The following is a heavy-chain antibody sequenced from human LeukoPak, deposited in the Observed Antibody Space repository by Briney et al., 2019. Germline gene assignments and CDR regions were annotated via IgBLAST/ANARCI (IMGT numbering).Heavy chain of an antibody. CDR3: ARMDDSSGYAFDI. V-gene: IGHV3-21*01. CDR2: LFSSSTYK. Sequence: NPGGSLRLSCAASGFTFRSYSMNWVRQAPGKGLEWVSSLFSSSTYKYYADSVKGRFTISRDNAKNSLYLQMNSLRGEDTAVYYCARMDDSSGYAFDIWGQGTMVTVSS. J-gene: IGHJ3*02. CDR1: GFTFRSYS. D-gene: IGHD3-22*01.